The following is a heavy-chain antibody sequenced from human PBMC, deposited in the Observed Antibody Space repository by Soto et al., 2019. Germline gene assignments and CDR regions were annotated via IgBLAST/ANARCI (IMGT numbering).Heavy chain of an antibody. CDR2: VYYSGTT. D-gene: IGHD3-22*01. J-gene: IGHJ4*02. CDR3: ATYDSGGKFDF. Sequence: PSETLSLTCTVSGGSFSSFYWSWIRQPPGKGLVWIGYVYYSGTTNYNPSLKSRVSISVDTSKNQFSLKLTSVTAADTAVYYCATYDSGGKFDFWGQGTLVTVSS. CDR1: GGSFSSFY. V-gene: IGHV4-59*01.